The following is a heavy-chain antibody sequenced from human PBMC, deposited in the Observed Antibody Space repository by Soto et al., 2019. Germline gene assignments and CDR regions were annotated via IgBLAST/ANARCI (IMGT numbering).Heavy chain of an antibody. Sequence: PGGSLRLSCAASGFTFNTYWRSWVRQAPGKGLEWVANIKPDGSEKWYVDSVKGRFTISRDNAKNSLYLQMNSLRAEDTAVYFCARGDYYDTSGPFSDAFDIWGQGTMVTVSS. V-gene: IGHV3-7*04. CDR1: GFTFNTYW. J-gene: IGHJ3*02. CDR3: ARGDYYDTSGPFSDAFDI. D-gene: IGHD3-22*01. CDR2: IKPDGSEK.